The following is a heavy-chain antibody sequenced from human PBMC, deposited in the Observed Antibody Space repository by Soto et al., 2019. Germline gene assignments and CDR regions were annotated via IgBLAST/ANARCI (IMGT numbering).Heavy chain of an antibody. Sequence: SETLCLTCTVSGGSTSSYYWSWIRQPPGKGLEWIGYIYYSGSTNYNPSLKSRVTISVDTSKNQFSLKLSSVTAADTAVYYCARSSYYYDSSGYPQYKYYYYYYGMDVWGQGTTVTVSS. J-gene: IGHJ6*02. CDR1: GGSTSSYY. V-gene: IGHV4-59*01. CDR2: IYYSGST. D-gene: IGHD3-22*01. CDR3: ARSSYYYDSSGYPQYKYYYYYYGMDV.